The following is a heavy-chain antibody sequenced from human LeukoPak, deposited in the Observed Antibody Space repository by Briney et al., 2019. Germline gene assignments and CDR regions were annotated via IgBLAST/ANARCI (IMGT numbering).Heavy chain of an antibody. CDR3: ARDGSGSYYNNWFDP. D-gene: IGHD3-10*01. Sequence: RASVKVSCKASGYTFTSYYMHWVRQAPGQGLEWMRIINPSGGSTSYAQKFQGRVTMTRDTSTSTVYMELSSLRSEDTAVYYCARDGSGSYYNNWFDPWGQGTLVTVSS. V-gene: IGHV1-46*03. CDR1: GYTFTSYY. CDR2: INPSGGST. J-gene: IGHJ5*02.